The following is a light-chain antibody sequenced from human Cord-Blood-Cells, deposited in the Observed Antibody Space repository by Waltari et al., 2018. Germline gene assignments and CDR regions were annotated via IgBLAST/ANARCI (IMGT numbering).Light chain of an antibody. Sequence: QSALTQPASVSGSPGQSITISCTGTSRDVGSYNLVSWYQQHPGKAPKLMIYEGSKRPSGFSNRFSGSKSGNTASLTISGLQAEDEADYYCCSYAGSSTLGVFGGGTKLTVL. CDR3: CSYAGSSTLGV. CDR1: SRDVGSYNL. CDR2: EGS. V-gene: IGLV2-23*01. J-gene: IGLJ2*01.